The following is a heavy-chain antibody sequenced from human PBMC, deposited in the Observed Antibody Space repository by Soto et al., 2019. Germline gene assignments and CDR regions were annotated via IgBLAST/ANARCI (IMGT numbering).Heavy chain of an antibody. CDR2: IGTAGDT. Sequence: GGSLRLSCAASGFTFSSYDMHWVRQATGKGLEWVSAIGTAGDTYYPGSVKGRFTISRENAKNSLYLQMNSLRAGDTAVYYCAREARIAAAPGYCYYYMDVWGKGTTVTVSS. J-gene: IGHJ6*03. CDR1: GFTFSSYD. CDR3: AREARIAAAPGYCYYYMDV. D-gene: IGHD6-13*01. V-gene: IGHV3-13*01.